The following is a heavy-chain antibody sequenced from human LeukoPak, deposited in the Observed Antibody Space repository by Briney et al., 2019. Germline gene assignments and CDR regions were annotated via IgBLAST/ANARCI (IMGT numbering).Heavy chain of an antibody. V-gene: IGHV5-10-1*01. CDR2: IDPGDSYT. Sequence: GESLKISCKGSGYSFTSYWIGWVRQMPGKGLEWMGRIDPGDSYTIYSPSFQGHVTISADKSISSAYLQWSSLKASDTALYYCATSIGSRRGFDFWGQGTLVTVSS. CDR3: ATSIGSRRGFDF. J-gene: IGHJ4*02. D-gene: IGHD6-6*01. CDR1: GYSFTSYW.